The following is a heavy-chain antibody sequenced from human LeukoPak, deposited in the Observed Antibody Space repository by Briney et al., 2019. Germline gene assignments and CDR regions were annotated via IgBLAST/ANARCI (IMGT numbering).Heavy chain of an antibody. J-gene: IGHJ4*02. CDR3: ASGDVFNY. V-gene: IGHV3-7*01. CDR1: GFTFSSSW. Sequence: GGSLRLSCADSGFTFSSSWMTWVRQAPGKGQEWVANINQDGSVKHYVDSMKGRFTISRDNAKNSLFLQMNSLRAEDTAVYFCASGDVFNYWGQGTLVTVSS. D-gene: IGHD4-17*01. CDR2: INQDGSVK.